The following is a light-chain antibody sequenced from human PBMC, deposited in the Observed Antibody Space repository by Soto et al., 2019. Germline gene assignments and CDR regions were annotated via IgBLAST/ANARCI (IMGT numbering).Light chain of an antibody. CDR1: QTINSNN. CDR3: QQYGSSPLT. CDR2: SAS. Sequence: EIVLTQSPGTLSLSAGERATLTCRASQTINSNNLAWYQHKPGQAPRLLIYSASSSAAGIPDRISGSGSGTDFTLTIGRLEPEDFAVYHCQQYGSSPLTFGGGTKVEIK. V-gene: IGKV3-20*01. J-gene: IGKJ4*01.